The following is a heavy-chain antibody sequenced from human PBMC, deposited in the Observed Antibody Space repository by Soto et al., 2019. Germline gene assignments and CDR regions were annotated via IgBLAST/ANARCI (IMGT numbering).Heavy chain of an antibody. Sequence: KASETLSLTCRVSGAYISDFSWIWIRQPAGKGLEWIGRITINGNTQKNPSFKSRVTMSIDTSRNHFSLNLQSATAADTALYYCARETGENWTYEAHWGPGTLVTVSS. CDR1: GAYISDFS. CDR3: ARETGENWTYEAH. J-gene: IGHJ1*01. D-gene: IGHD1-7*01. CDR2: ITINGNT. V-gene: IGHV4-4*07.